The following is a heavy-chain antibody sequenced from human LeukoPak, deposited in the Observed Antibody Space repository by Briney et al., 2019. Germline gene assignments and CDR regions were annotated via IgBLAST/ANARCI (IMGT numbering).Heavy chain of an antibody. Sequence: ASVKVSCKASGYTFTSYDINWVRQATGQGLEWMGWMNPNSGNTGYAQKFQSRVTTSRNTSITTSYMELSSLRSDDTAVYYCAIQTSVTTGSRYFDLGGSGTLVTVSS. V-gene: IGHV1-8*03. J-gene: IGHJ2*01. D-gene: IGHD4-17*01. CDR1: GYTFTSYD. CDR2: MNPNSGNT. CDR3: AIQTSVTTGSRYFDL.